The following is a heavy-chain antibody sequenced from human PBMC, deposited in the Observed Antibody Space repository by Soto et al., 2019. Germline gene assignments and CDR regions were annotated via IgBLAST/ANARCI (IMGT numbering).Heavy chain of an antibody. CDR3: ARSGSSSSSFDI. J-gene: IGHJ3*02. CDR1: GFSFSSYW. D-gene: IGHD6-13*01. CDR2: INNNGRST. V-gene: IGHV3-74*01. Sequence: GGSLRLSCAASGFSFSSYWMHWVRQAPGKGLVWVSQINNNGRSTNYADSVKGRFTISRDNAKNTLYLQMNSLRAEDTAVYYCARSGSSSSSFDIWGQGTVVTVSS.